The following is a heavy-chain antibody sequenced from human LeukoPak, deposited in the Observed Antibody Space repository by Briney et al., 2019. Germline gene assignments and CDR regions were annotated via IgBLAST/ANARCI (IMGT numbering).Heavy chain of an antibody. CDR2: IYHSGST. D-gene: IGHD3-22*01. CDR1: DGSISSGGYS. J-gene: IGHJ5*02. CDR3: ARGGSLNYYDSSGYDP. Sequence: SETLSLTCTVSDGSISSGGYSWSWIRQPPGKGLEWIGYIYHSGSTYYNPSLKSRVTISVDRSKNQFSLKLSSVTAADTAVYYCARGGSLNYYDSSGYDPWGQGTLVTVSS. V-gene: IGHV4-30-2*01.